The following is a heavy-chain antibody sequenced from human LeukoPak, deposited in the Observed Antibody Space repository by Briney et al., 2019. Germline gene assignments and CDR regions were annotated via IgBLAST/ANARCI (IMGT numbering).Heavy chain of an antibody. V-gene: IGHV3-7*01. CDR2: IKQDGGEK. Sequence: GGSLRLSCRASGFTFSSHWMTWVRQAPGKGLEWVANIKQDGGEKNYVDSVKGRFTISRDNARDSLYLQMNSLRAEDTAVYYCARAAYLGGLSYYLDVWAKGTTVAVSS. CDR3: ARAAYLGGLSYYLDV. D-gene: IGHD2-8*01. J-gene: IGHJ6*03. CDR1: GFTFSSHW.